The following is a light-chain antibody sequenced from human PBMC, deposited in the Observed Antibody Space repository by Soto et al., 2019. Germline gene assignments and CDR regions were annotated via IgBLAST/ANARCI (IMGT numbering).Light chain of an antibody. J-gene: IGLJ1*01. CDR3: AAWDHSLKGPV. V-gene: IGLV1-44*01. CDR2: TND. CDR1: SSNIGTNP. Sequence: QSVLTQPPSSSGSPGQRVTISCSGGSSNIGTNPVNWYQHLPGTAPKRLMHTNDRRPSGVPDRFYADQSDPSGSRAISGLQSEDAGDYYCAAWDHSLKGPVFGTGTKLP.